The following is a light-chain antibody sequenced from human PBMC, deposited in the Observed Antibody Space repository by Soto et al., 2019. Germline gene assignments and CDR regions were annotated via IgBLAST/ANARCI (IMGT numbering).Light chain of an antibody. J-gene: IGLJ1*01. Sequence: QSALTQPACVSGSPGQSIAISCAGTSSDIGNYNRVSWYQQYPGKAPKLLIYEVSNRPSGVSDRFSGSKSGNTASLTISGLQAEDEADYYCNSYTTTSTYVFGTGTKVTVL. V-gene: IGLV2-14*01. CDR3: NSYTTTSTYV. CDR2: EVS. CDR1: SSDIGNYNR.